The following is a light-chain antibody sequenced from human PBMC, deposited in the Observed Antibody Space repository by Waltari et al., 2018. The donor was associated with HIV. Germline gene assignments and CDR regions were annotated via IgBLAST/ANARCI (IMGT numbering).Light chain of an antibody. V-gene: IGLV1-47*01. CDR3: VAWDDSLSGFA. Sequence: QSVLTQPPSSSGPLGPRVTISCPGSNSNVGTTYVSSYQQVPGTAPKPLIYRNDQRRSGVPDRFSASRSGASASLSISGLRSEDEADYYCVAWDDSLSGFAFGTGTKVTVL. CDR2: RND. J-gene: IGLJ1*01. CDR1: NSNVGTTY.